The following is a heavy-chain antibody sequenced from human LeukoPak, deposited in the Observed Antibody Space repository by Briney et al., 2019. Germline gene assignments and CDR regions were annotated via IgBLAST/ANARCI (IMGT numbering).Heavy chain of an antibody. CDR3: AKEARQCGPDCFSLLDC. CDR2: IDSAGNT. CDR1: GFIFNTYD. J-gene: IGHJ4*02. D-gene: IGHD2-21*02. Sequence: GRSLRLSCAASGFIFNTYDMHWVRQTTGKGLEWVSAIDSAGNTYYPGSVKGRFTISRDNSKNTLYLQMNSLRAKDTAVYYCAKEARQCGPDCFSLLDCWGQGTLVTVSS. V-gene: IGHV3-13*04.